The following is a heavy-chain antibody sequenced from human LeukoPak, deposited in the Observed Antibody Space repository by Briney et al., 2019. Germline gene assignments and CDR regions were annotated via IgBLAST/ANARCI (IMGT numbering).Heavy chain of an antibody. Sequence: GGSLRLSCAASGFTFSSYAMSWVRQAPGKGLEWVSAISGSGGSAYYADSVKGRFTISRDNSKNTLYLQMNSLRAEDTAVYYCAKAVLMVYAIFDYWGQGTLVTVSS. CDR1: GFTFSSYA. J-gene: IGHJ4*02. V-gene: IGHV3-23*01. D-gene: IGHD2-8*01. CDR2: ISGSGGSA. CDR3: AKAVLMVYAIFDY.